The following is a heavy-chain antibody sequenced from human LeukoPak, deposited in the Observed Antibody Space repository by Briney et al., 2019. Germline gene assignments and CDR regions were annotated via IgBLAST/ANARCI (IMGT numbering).Heavy chain of an antibody. J-gene: IGHJ4*02. D-gene: IGHD3-22*01. CDR2: ISWISGSI. CDR3: AKGGEYYYDSSGYTEPFDY. Sequence: PGGSLRLSCAASGFTFDDYAMHWVRQAPGKGLEWVSGISWISGSIGYADSVKGRFTISRDNAKNSLYLQMNSLRAEDTALYYCAKGGEYYYDSSGYTEPFDYWGQGTLVTVSS. CDR1: GFTFDDYA. V-gene: IGHV3-9*01.